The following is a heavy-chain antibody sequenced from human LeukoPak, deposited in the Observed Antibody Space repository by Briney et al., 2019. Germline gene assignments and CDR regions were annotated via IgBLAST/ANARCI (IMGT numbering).Heavy chain of an antibody. CDR2: ITGSSSYI. CDR3: AREYYDGSGDYPN. V-gene: IGHV3-21*01. CDR1: GFTFSAYS. Sequence: PGGSLRLSCAASGFTFSAYSMNWVRQAPGKGLEWVSSITGSSSYIYYADSVKGRFTISRDNAKKSLFLQMNSLRAEDTAVYYCAREYYDGSGDYPNWGQGTLVNVS. D-gene: IGHD3-22*01. J-gene: IGHJ4*02.